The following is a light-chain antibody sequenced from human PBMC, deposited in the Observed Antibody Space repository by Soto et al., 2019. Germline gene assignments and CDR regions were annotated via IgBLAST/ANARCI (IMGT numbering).Light chain of an antibody. CDR3: MQSKQLTVT. Sequence: DIVMTQTPLSLSVTPGQPASISGRSSQSLLHSDGRTYLYWYLQRPGQPPQVLIYEVSNRSSGVPDRFSGSGAGTDCTLKISRVEAEDVGLYYCMQSKQLTVTFGQGTKVDI. CDR2: EVS. CDR1: QSLLHSDGRTY. V-gene: IGKV2D-29*01. J-gene: IGKJ1*01.